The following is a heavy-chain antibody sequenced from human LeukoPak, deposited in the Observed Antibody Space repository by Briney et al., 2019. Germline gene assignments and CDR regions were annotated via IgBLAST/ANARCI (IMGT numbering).Heavy chain of an antibody. CDR2: ISSSGSTI. D-gene: IGHD3-10*01. CDR1: GFTFSSYE. J-gene: IGHJ5*02. Sequence: PGGSLRLSCAASGFTFSSYEMNWVRQAPGKGLEWVSYISSSGSTIYYADSVKGRFTISRDNSKNTLYLQMNSLRAEDTAVYYCARGYGSGMAWGQGTLVTVSS. V-gene: IGHV3-48*03. CDR3: ARGYGSGMA.